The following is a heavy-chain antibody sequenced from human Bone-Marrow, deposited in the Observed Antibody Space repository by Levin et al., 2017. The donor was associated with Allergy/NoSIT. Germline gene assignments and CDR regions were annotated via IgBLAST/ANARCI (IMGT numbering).Heavy chain of an antibody. D-gene: IGHD3-22*01. CDR3: ARSSMMVVSINFDY. CDR1: GYIFTDYY. V-gene: IGHV1-2*02. J-gene: IGHJ4*02. Sequence: PRASVKVSCKASGYIFTDYYIYWVRQAPGQGLEWVGWIHPNSGNTNYVQKFQGRVTMTTDTSISTAYMGLIRLRSDDTAVYYCARSSMMVVSINFDYWGQGTLVTVSS. CDR2: IHPNSGNT.